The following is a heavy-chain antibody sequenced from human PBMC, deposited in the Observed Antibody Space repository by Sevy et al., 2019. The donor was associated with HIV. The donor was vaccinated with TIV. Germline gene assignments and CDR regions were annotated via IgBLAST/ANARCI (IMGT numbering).Heavy chain of an antibody. CDR2: ISGSGGST. J-gene: IGHJ4*02. V-gene: IGHV3-23*01. D-gene: IGHD3-22*01. Sequence: AGSLRLSCAASGFTFSSYAMSWVRQAPGKGLEWVSGISGSGGSTYYADSVKGRFTVSRDNSKNTLYLQMNSLRDEDTAVYYCAKDSASMIVVVIDYWGQGTLVTVSS. CDR3: AKDSASMIVVVIDY. CDR1: GFTFSSYA.